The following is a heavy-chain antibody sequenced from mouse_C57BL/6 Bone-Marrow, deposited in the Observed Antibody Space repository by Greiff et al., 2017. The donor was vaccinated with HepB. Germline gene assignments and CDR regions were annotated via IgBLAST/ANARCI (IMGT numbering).Heavy chain of an antibody. CDR3: ASLYYDYDSWFAY. D-gene: IGHD2-4*01. J-gene: IGHJ3*01. CDR2: ISDGGSYT. V-gene: IGHV5-4*01. Sequence: EVQGVESGGGLVKPGGSLKLSCAASGFTFSSYAMSWVRQTPEKRLEWVATISDGGSYTYYPDNVKGRFTISRDNAKNNLYLQMSHLKSEDTAMYYCASLYYDYDSWFAYWGQGTLVTVSA. CDR1: GFTFSSYA.